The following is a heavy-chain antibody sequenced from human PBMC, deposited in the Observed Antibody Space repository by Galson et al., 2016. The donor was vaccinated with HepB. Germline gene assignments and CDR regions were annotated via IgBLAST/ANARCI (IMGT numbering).Heavy chain of an antibody. J-gene: IGHJ6*02. D-gene: IGHD2-21*02. CDR3: ARDVCGGDCYYDYYGMDV. Sequence: SLRLSCAASGFTFHNYIFHWVRQAPGKGLEWVALTWHDGSHEYYADSVKGRFTVSRDNSKNTLFLQMNSLRAEDTAVYYCARDVCGGDCYYDYYGMDVWGQGTTVTVSS. CDR1: GFTFHNYI. V-gene: IGHV3-33*01. CDR2: TWHDGSHE.